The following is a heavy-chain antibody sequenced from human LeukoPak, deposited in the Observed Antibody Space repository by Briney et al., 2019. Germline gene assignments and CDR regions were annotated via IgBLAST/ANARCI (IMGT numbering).Heavy chain of an antibody. CDR1: GYTFTGYY. V-gene: IGHV1-2*02. CDR2: INPNSGGT. J-gene: IGHJ4*02. CDR3: ARTEDYDSSGYSEY. D-gene: IGHD3-22*01. Sequence: ASVKVSCKASGYTFTGYYMHWVRQAPGQGLEWIGWINPNSGGTNYAQKFQGRVTMTRDTSISTAYMELSRLRSDDTAVYYCARTEDYDSSGYSEYWGQRTLVTVSS.